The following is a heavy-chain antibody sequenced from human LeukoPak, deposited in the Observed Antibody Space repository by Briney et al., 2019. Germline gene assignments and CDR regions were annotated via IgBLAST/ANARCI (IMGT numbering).Heavy chain of an antibody. CDR1: GFTFSYAW. D-gene: IGHD1-26*01. CDR2: IKSKTDGGTT. CDR3: ATDQRWELPLDC. V-gene: IGHV3-15*01. Sequence: GGSLRLSRAASGFTFSYAWMSWVRQARGKGLEWVGRIKSKTDGGTTDYAAPVKGRFTISRDDSKDTLYLQMTSLKTDDTAVYYCATDQRWELPLDCWGQGTLVTVSS. J-gene: IGHJ4*02.